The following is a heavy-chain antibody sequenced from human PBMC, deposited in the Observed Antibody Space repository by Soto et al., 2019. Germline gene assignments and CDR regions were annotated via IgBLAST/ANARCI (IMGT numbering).Heavy chain of an antibody. CDR2: MNPNSGNT. D-gene: IGHD1-1*01. J-gene: IGHJ6*02. V-gene: IGHV1-8*01. Sequence: QVQLVQSGAEVKKPGASVKVSCKASGYTFTSYDINWVRQATGQGLEWMGWMNPNSGNTVYAQKFQDRVTTNRNTSISTAYMELSSLRSEDTAVYDCARERNMYGMDVWGQGTTVTVSS. CDR1: GYTFTSYD. CDR3: ARERNMYGMDV.